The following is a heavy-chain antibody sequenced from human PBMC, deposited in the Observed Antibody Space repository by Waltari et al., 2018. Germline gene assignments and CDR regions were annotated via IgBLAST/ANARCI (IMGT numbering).Heavy chain of an antibody. V-gene: IGHV4-31*03. J-gene: IGHJ4*02. Sequence: QVQLQESGPGLVKPSQTLSLTCTVPGGSISRGGYSWSWIRQHPGKGLEWIGYIYYSGSTYYNPSLKSRVTISVDTSKNQFSLKLSSVTAADTAVYYCARAEQWLGIDYWGQGTLVTVSS. CDR2: IYYSGST. CDR1: GGSISRGGYS. D-gene: IGHD6-19*01. CDR3: ARAEQWLGIDY.